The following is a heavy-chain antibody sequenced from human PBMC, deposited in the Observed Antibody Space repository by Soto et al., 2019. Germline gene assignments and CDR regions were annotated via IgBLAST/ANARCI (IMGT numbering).Heavy chain of an antibody. CDR3: AGPPELTRIYYYYGMDV. D-gene: IGHD1-7*01. CDR1: GFTFSHSA. V-gene: IGHV1-58*02. J-gene: IGHJ6*02. Sequence: SVKVSCKASGFTFSHSAMQWVRQARGQSFEWLGWIVVGSGNTNYAQKFQGRVTITADESTSTAYMELSSLRSEDTAVYYCAGPPELTRIYYYYGMDVWGQGTTVTVSS. CDR2: IVVGSGNT.